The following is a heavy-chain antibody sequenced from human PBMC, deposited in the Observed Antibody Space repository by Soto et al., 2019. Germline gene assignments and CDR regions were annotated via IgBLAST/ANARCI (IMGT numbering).Heavy chain of an antibody. CDR3: ASPLYDYVWGSYRGYYYYGMDV. V-gene: IGHV4-39*01. J-gene: IGHJ6*02. CDR2: IYYSGST. D-gene: IGHD3-16*02. CDR1: GGSISSNSYY. Sequence: SETLSLTCTVSGGSISSNSYYWGWIRQPPGKGLEWIGSIYYSGSTYYNPSLKSRVTISVDTSKNQFSLKLSSVTAADTAVYYCASPLYDYVWGSYRGYYYYGMDVWGQGTTVSVSS.